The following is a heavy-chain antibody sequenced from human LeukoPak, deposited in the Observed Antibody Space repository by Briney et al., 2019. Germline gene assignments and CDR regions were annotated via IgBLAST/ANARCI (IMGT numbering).Heavy chain of an antibody. CDR1: GGFISSTNW. CDR2: ISLSGLT. CDR3: SRESGAFSPFGY. J-gene: IGHJ4*02. Sequence: PSETLSLTCGVSGGFISSTNWYSWVRQPPGQGLEWLGEISLSGLTNYNPSLKSRVTMSLDKSKNLLSLTLTSVTAADTAVYYCSRESGAFSPFGYWGQGTLVTVTS. V-gene: IGHV4-4*02. D-gene: IGHD1-26*01.